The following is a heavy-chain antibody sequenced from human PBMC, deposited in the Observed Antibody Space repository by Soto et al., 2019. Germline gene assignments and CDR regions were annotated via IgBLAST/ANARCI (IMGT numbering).Heavy chain of an antibody. CDR3: ARGVVPAAIPSGWFDP. CDR1: GGTFSSYA. D-gene: IGHD2-2*02. Sequence: ASVKVSCKASGGTFSSYAISWVRQAPGQGLEWMGGIIPILGIANYAQKFQGRVTITADKSTSTAYMELSSLRSEETAGYYWARGVVPAAIPSGWFDPWGQGTLVTVSS. J-gene: IGHJ5*02. CDR2: IIPILGIA. V-gene: IGHV1-69*10.